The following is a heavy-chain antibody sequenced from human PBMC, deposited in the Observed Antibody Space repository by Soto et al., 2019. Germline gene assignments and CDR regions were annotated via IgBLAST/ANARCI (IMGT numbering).Heavy chain of an antibody. Sequence: GGSLRLSCAASGFTFSSYAMSWVRQAPGKGLEWVSAICGSGGSTYYADSVKGRFTISRDNSKNTLYLQMNSLRAEDTAVYYCAKGSPAPSYSSGWVRDYYYYGMDVWGQGTTVTVSS. J-gene: IGHJ6*02. CDR1: GFTFSSYA. D-gene: IGHD6-19*01. CDR2: ICGSGGST. V-gene: IGHV3-23*01. CDR3: AKGSPAPSYSSGWVRDYYYYGMDV.